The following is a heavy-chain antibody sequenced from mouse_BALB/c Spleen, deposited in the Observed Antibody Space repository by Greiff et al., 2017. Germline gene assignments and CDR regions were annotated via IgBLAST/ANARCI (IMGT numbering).Heavy chain of an antibody. D-gene: IGHD1-2*01. CDR2: ISSGGSYT. J-gene: IGHJ4*01. CDR1: GFTFSSYA. CDR3: ARTATPASYAVDY. V-gene: IGHV5-9-4*01. Sequence: EVQRVESGGGLVKPGGSLKLSCAASGFTFSSYAMSWVRQSPEKRLEWVAEISSGGSYTYYPDTVTGRFTISRDNAKNTLYLEMSSLRSEDTAVYYCARTATPASYAVDYWGQGTSVTVSS.